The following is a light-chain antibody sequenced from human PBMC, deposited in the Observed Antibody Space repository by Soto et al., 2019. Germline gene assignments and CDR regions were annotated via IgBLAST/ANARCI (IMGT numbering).Light chain of an antibody. V-gene: IGKV3-15*01. CDR1: QSVSST. CDR3: QQYNKWPLT. Sequence: EIVMTQSPATLSVSPGERATLSCRASQSVSSTLACYQQNPGQAPRLLIYDASTRATGIPAKFSGRGSGTEFTLSISSLQSEDFAVYYCQQYNKWPLTVGGGTKVEIK. J-gene: IGKJ4*01. CDR2: DAS.